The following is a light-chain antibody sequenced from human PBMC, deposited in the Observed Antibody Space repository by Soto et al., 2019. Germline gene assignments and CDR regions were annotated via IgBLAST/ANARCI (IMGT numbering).Light chain of an antibody. CDR1: SSNIGTGFD. Sequence: QSVLTQPPSVSGAPGQRVTISCTGSSSNIGTGFDVHWYQQLPGTAPKLLIYGNYNRPSGVPDRFSGSKSGTSASLAITGLQAEDEADYYCQSYDSSLSGPVFGGGTKLTVL. J-gene: IGLJ2*01. CDR2: GNY. V-gene: IGLV1-40*01. CDR3: QSYDSSLSGPV.